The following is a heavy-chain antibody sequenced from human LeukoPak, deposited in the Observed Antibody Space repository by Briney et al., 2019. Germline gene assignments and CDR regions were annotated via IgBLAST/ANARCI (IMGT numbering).Heavy chain of an antibody. CDR2: IKSKTDGGTT. V-gene: IGHV3-15*01. CDR3: TTAGSGYDYGAFDY. D-gene: IGHD5-12*01. J-gene: IGHJ4*02. Sequence: PGGSLRLSCAASGFTFSNAWMSWVRQAPGKGLEWVGRIKSKTDGGTTDYAAPVKGRFTISRDDSKNTLYLQMNSLKTEDTAVYYCTTAGSGYDYGAFDYWGQGTLVTVSS. CDR1: GFTFSNAW.